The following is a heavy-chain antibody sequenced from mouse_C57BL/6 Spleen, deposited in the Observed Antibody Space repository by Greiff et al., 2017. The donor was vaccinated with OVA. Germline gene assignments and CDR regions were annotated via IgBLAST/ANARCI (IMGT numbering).Heavy chain of an antibody. J-gene: IGHJ2*01. CDR3: ARVNDYEDY. CDR2: IYPRSGNT. Sequence: VQLQESGAELARPGASVKLSCKASGYTFTSYGISWVKQRTGQGLEWIGEIYPRSGNTYYTEKFKGKATLTADKSSSTAYLELRSLTSEDSAVYFCARVNDYEDYWGQGTTLTVSS. D-gene: IGHD2-4*01. V-gene: IGHV1-81*01. CDR1: GYTFTSYG.